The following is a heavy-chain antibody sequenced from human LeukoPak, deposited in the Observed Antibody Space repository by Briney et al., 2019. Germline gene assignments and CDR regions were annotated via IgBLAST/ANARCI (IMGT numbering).Heavy chain of an antibody. Sequence: GGSLRLSCAASGFTFSSYGMHWVRQAPGKGLVWVAVIWYDGSNKYYADSVKGRFTISRDNSKNTLYLQMNSLRAEDTAVYYCARANGGSCYQGDFYYWGQGTLVTVSS. V-gene: IGHV3-33*01. CDR1: GFTFSSYG. J-gene: IGHJ4*02. CDR2: IWYDGSNK. D-gene: IGHD2-15*01. CDR3: ARANGGSCYQGDFYY.